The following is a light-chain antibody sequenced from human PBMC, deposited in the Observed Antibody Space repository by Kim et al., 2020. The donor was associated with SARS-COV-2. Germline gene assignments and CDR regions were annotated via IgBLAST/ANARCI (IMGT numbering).Light chain of an antibody. Sequence: GKSLTISCTRSSGSIDDNYVQWYQQRPGGVPTTVIYDDDQRPSGVSDRFSGSIDNSSNSASLTISGLRTEDEADYYCQSYNRDNVLFGGGTQLTVL. J-gene: IGLJ2*01. CDR2: DDD. V-gene: IGLV6-57*03. CDR1: SGSIDDNY. CDR3: QSYNRDNVL.